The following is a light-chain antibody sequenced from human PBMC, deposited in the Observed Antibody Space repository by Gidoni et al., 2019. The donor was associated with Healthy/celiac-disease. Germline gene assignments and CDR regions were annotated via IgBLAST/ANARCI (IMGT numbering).Light chain of an antibody. CDR2: EVS. J-gene: IGLJ2*01. CDR1: SSDVGGYNY. CDR3: SSYAGSNNLHVV. Sequence: QSALTQPPSASGPPGQSVTISCTGTSSDVGGYNYVSWYQQHPGKAPKLMIYEVSKRPSGVPDRFSGSKSGNTASLTVSGLQAEDEADYYCSSYAGSNNLHVVFGGGTKLTVL. V-gene: IGLV2-8*01.